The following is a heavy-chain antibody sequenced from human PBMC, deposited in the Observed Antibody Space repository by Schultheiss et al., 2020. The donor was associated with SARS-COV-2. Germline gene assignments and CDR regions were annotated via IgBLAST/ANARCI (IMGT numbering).Heavy chain of an antibody. Sequence: SETLSLTCAVSGYSISSGYYWGWIRQPPGKGLEWIGYIYYSGSTYYNPSLKSRVTISVDTSKNQFSLKLSSVTAADTAVYYCARVSDAFDIWGQGTMVTVSS. CDR2: IYYSGST. CDR1: GYSISSGYY. CDR3: ARVSDAFDI. J-gene: IGHJ3*02. V-gene: IGHV4-38-2*01.